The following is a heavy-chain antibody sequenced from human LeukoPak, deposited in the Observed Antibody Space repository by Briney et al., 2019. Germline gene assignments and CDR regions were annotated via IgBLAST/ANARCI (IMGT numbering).Heavy chain of an antibody. CDR1: GGSISSYY. CDR2: IYYSGST. Sequence: SETLSLTCTVSGGSISSYYWSWIRQPPGKGLEWIGYIYYSGSTNYNPSLKSRVTISVDTSKNQFSLKLSSVTAADTAVYYCARDLEYTVDYWGQGTLVTVSS. CDR3: ARDLEYTVDY. J-gene: IGHJ4*02. D-gene: IGHD6-6*01. V-gene: IGHV4-59*12.